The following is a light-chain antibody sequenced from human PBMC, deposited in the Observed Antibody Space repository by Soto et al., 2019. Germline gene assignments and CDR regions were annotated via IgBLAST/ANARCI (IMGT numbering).Light chain of an antibody. V-gene: IGKV1-5*03. Sequence: DIQMTQSPSTLSASVGDRVTITCRASQSISSWLAWYQRKPGKAPKLLIYKASSLESGVPSRFSGSGSGTEFTLTISSLQPDDFATYYCQQYISLWTFGQGTKVDIK. J-gene: IGKJ1*01. CDR2: KAS. CDR1: QSISSW. CDR3: QQYISLWT.